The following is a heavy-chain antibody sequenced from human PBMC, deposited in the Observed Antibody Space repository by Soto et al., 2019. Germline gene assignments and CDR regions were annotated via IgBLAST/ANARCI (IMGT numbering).Heavy chain of an antibody. D-gene: IGHD2-21*02. CDR2: ISAYNGDK. V-gene: IGHV1-18*01. Sequence: QVYLVQSGPEVKKPGASVKVSCKASGYTFINYGVSWVRQAPGQGLEWMGWISAYNGDKKYAQNVQGRVTLTTDTSTSTAYMDLDGLTSDDTSFYFCARGLTRLDYWGQGTLVTVSS. J-gene: IGHJ4*02. CDR1: GYTFINYG. CDR3: ARGLTRLDY.